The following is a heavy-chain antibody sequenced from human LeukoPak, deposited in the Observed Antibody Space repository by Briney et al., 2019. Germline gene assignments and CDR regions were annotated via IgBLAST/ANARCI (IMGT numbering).Heavy chain of an antibody. V-gene: IGHV1-69*04. CDR2: IIPNLGIA. CDR1: GGTFSTYA. D-gene: IGHD3-10*01. J-gene: IGHJ6*02. Sequence: SVKVFCKASGGTFSTYAISWVRQAPGQGLEWMGRIIPNLGIANYAQKFQGRVTITADKSTSTAYMELSSLRPEDTAVYYCAKESYYYGSGSYYYYYDMDVWGQGTTVTVSS. CDR3: AKESYYYGSGSYYYYYDMDV.